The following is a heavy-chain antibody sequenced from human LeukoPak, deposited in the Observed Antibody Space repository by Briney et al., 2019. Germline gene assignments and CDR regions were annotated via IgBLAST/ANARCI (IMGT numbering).Heavy chain of an antibody. J-gene: IGHJ5*02. V-gene: IGHV1-18*01. CDR2: ISAYNGNT. D-gene: IGHD2-2*01. Sequence: ASVKVSCKASGYTFTSYGISWARQAPGQGLEWMGWISAYNGNTNYAQKLQGRVTMTTDTSTSTAYMELRSLRSDDTAVYYCARDSLPEGYCSSTSCHNWFDPWGQGTLVTVSS. CDR3: ARDSLPEGYCSSTSCHNWFDP. CDR1: GYTFTSYG.